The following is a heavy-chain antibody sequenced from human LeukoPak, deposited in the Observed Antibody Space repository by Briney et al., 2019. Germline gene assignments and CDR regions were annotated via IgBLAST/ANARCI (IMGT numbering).Heavy chain of an antibody. J-gene: IGHJ4*02. Sequence: GGSLRLSCAASGFTSSSYSMYWVRKAPGKGLEGVAVISYDGSNKYYADSVKGRFTISGDNSKNTLYLQMNSLRAEDTAVYYCARDQSYSGSWYVGGLDYWGQGTLVTVSS. CDR1: GFTSSSYS. CDR3: ARDQSYSGSWYVGGLDY. V-gene: IGHV3-30*03. CDR2: ISYDGSNK. D-gene: IGHD6-13*01.